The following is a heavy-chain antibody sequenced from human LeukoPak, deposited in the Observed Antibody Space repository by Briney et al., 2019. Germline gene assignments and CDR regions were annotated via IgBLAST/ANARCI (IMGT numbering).Heavy chain of an antibody. CDR1: GGSISTSRHY. CDR2: MYYSGST. V-gene: IGHV4-39*07. CDR3: ARGGASSNWFDP. D-gene: IGHD4/OR15-4a*01. Sequence: SETLSLTCTVSGGSISTSRHYWGWIRQPPGKGLEWIGNMYYSGSTYYNPSLKSRVTISVDTYKSRFSLKLSSVTAADTAVYFCARGGASSNWFDPWGQGTLVTVSS. J-gene: IGHJ5*02.